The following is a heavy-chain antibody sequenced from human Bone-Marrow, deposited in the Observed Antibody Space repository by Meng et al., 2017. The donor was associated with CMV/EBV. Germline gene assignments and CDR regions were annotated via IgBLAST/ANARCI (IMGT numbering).Heavy chain of an antibody. CDR1: GYTLTELS. CDR3: ASPIAVAGYYFDY. V-gene: IGHV1-69*13. CDR2: ILPIFGTA. J-gene: IGHJ4*02. D-gene: IGHD6-19*01. Sequence: LIQFGGEVKNAGASVNVSCKVFGYTLTELSMHWVRQAPGKGLEWMGGILPIFGTANYAQKFQGRVTITADESTSTAYMELSSLRSEDTAVYYCASPIAVAGYYFDYWGQGTLVTVSS.